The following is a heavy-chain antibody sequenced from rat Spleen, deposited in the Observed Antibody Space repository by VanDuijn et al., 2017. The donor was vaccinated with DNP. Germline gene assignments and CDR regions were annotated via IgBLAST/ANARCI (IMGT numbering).Heavy chain of an antibody. Sequence: EVQLVESGGGLVQPGRSLKLSCAASGFTFNNYWMTWVRQAPKKGLEWVAYISYEGSRTYYRDSVKGRFTLSRDNAKSILYLQMDSLRSEDTATFYCTTDFERGYWGQGVMVTVSS. V-gene: IGHV5-20*01. J-gene: IGHJ2*01. CDR3: TTDFERGY. CDR1: GFTFNNYW. D-gene: IGHD1-11*01. CDR2: ISYEGSRT.